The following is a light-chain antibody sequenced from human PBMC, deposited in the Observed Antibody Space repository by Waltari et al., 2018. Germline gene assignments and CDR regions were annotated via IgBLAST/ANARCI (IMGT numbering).Light chain of an antibody. CDR1: QGISSY. Sequence: DIQMTQSPSSLSASVGDTVTITCRASQGISSYLNWFQQKPGKAPKLLIYAATTLQSGVPSRFSGSGSGTEFTLTISSLQPEDFAAYYCLQHNSYPWTFGQGTKVEIE. CDR3: LQHNSYPWT. V-gene: IGKV1-17*01. CDR2: AAT. J-gene: IGKJ1*01.